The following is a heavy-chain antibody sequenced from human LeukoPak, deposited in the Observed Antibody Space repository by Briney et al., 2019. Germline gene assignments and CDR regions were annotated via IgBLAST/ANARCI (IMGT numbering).Heavy chain of an antibody. D-gene: IGHD1-26*01. CDR3: ARATTAYYYYYMDV. J-gene: IGHJ6*03. CDR1: GGSISSSSYY. Sequence: SETLSLTCTVSGGSISSSSYYWGWIRKPPGKGLERFASIYYSGSTYYNPSRKSRVTISVDTSRNQFSLKLSSVTAADTAVYYCARATTAYYYYYMDVWGKGTTVTVSS. V-gene: IGHV4-39*07. CDR2: IYYSGST.